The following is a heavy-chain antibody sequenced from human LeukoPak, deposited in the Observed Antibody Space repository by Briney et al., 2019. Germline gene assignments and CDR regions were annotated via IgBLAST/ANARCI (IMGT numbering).Heavy chain of an antibody. CDR3: AKERSTVVTPYYYYYMDV. J-gene: IGHJ6*03. CDR2: IRYDGSNK. D-gene: IGHD4-23*01. Sequence: GGSLRLSCAASGFTFSSYGMHWVRQAPGKGLEWVAFIRYDGSNKYYVDSVKGRFTISRDNSKNTLYLQMNSLRAEDTAVYYCAKERSTVVTPYYYYYMDVWGKGTTVTVSS. CDR1: GFTFSSYG. V-gene: IGHV3-30*02.